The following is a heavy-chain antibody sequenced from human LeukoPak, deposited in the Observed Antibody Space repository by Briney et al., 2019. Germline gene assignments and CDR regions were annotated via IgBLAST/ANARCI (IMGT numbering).Heavy chain of an antibody. CDR1: GFTFSSYS. Sequence: GGSLRLSCAASGFTFSSYSMNWVRQAPGKGLEWVSAISGSGVSTYYADSVKGRFTISRDNSKNTLYLQMSSLRAEDTAVYYCAKVYCSSTSCWGGASDCWGQGTLVTVSS. CDR3: AKVYCSSTSCWGGASDC. D-gene: IGHD2-2*01. V-gene: IGHV3-23*01. CDR2: ISGSGVST. J-gene: IGHJ4*02.